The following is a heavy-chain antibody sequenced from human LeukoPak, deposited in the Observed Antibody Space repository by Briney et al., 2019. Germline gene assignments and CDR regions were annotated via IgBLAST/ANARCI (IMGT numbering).Heavy chain of an antibody. CDR2: IVISSGNT. J-gene: IGHJ4*02. Sequence: GGSLRLSCTASGFTFSDYSMNWVRQAPGKGLEWISYIVISSGNTKYADSVKGRFTISGDSARNSLYLQMNNLRVEDTAVYYCARDFRYAFDNWGQGTLVTVSS. V-gene: IGHV3-48*04. CDR3: ARDFRYAFDN. D-gene: IGHD5-12*01. CDR1: GFTFSDYS.